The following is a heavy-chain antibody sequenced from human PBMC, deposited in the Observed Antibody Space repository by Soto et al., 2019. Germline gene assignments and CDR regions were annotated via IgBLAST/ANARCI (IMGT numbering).Heavy chain of an antibody. J-gene: IGHJ4*02. D-gene: IGHD1-26*01. CDR1: GYTFTSYY. CDR3: ARPLFGTYREFDY. CDR2: INPSAGST. V-gene: IGHV1-46*03. Sequence: ASVKVSCKASGYTFTSYYMHWVRQAPGQGPEWMGIINPSAGSTSYAQNFQGRVTMTRDMSTSTVYMELNSLRSEDTAVYYCARPLFGTYREFDYWGQGTLVTVSS.